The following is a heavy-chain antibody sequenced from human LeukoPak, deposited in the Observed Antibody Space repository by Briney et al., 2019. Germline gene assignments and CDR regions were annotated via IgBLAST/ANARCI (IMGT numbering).Heavy chain of an antibody. J-gene: IGHJ4*02. V-gene: IGHV3-30*02. D-gene: IGHD6-13*01. Sequence: PGGSLRLSCAASGFTFGSYAMHWVRQAPGKGLEWVAFIRYDGSNKYYADSVKGRFTISRDNSKNTLYLQMNSLRPEDTAVYYCAKDRSSSNWYYFDYWGQGTLVTVSS. CDR1: GFTFGSYA. CDR3: AKDRSSSNWYYFDY. CDR2: IRYDGSNK.